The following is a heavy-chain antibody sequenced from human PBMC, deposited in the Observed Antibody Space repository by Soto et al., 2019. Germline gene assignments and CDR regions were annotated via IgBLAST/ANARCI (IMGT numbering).Heavy chain of an antibody. CDR3: ARGLTVTTWFDP. CDR2: IIPIFGTA. D-gene: IGHD4-4*01. J-gene: IGHJ5*02. CDR1: GGTFSSYA. V-gene: IGHV1-69*13. Sequence: SVKVSCKASGGTFSSYAISWVRQAPGRGLEWMGGIIPIFGTANYAQKFQGRVTITADESTSTAYMELSSLRSEDTAVYYCARGLTVTTWFDPWGQGTLVTVSS.